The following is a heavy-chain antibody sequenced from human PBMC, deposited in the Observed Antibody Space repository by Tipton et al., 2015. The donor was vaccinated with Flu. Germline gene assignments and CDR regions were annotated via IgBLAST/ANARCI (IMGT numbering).Heavy chain of an antibody. J-gene: IGHJ6*03. CDR1: GGSFSGYY. Sequence: TLSLTCAVYGGSFSGYYWSWIRQPPGKGLEWIGEINHSGSTNYNPSLKSRVTISVDTSKNQFSLKLSSVTAADTAVYYCARGARYYDFWSGYYYYYMDVWGKGTTVTVSS. CDR2: INHSGST. D-gene: IGHD3-3*01. CDR3: ARGARYYDFWSGYYYYYMDV. V-gene: IGHV4-34*01.